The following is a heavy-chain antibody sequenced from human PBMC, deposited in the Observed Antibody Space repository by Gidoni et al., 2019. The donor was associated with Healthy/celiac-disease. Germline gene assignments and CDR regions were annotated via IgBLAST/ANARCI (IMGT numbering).Heavy chain of an antibody. Sequence: QVQLQESGAGLVKPSQTLSLTCTVSGGSISSGSYYWSWIRQPAGKGLEWIGRIYTSGSTNYNPSLKSRVTISVDTSKNQFSLKLSSVTAADTAVYYCARVWVPVVTPGFDLWGRGTLVTVSS. CDR2: IYTSGST. J-gene: IGHJ2*01. CDR3: ARVWVPVVTPGFDL. V-gene: IGHV4-61*02. D-gene: IGHD2-15*01. CDR1: GGSISSGSYY.